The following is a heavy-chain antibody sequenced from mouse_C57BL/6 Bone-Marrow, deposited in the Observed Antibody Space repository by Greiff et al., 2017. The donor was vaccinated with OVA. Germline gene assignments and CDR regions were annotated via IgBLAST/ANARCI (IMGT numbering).Heavy chain of an antibody. Sequence: VQLQQSGPELVKPGASVKLSCKASGYTFTSYDINWVKQRPGQGLAWIGWIYPRDGSTKYNEKFKGKATLTVDTTSSTAYMELHSLTSEDSAVYFCAPDSSGYPYYFDYWGQGTTLTVSS. CDR1: GYTFTSYD. V-gene: IGHV1-85*01. CDR2: IYPRDGST. J-gene: IGHJ2*01. D-gene: IGHD3-2*02. CDR3: APDSSGYPYYFDY.